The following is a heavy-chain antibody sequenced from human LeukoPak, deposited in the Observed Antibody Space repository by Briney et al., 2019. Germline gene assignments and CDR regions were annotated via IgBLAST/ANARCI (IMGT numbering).Heavy chain of an antibody. V-gene: IGHV1-2*02. J-gene: IGHJ6*03. CDR3: ARSHYYYYYMDV. Sequence: ASVTVSCKASGYTFTGYYMHWVRQATGQGLEWMGWINPNSGGTNYAQKFQGRVTMTRDTSISTAYMELSRLRSDDTAVYYCARSHYYYYYMDVWGKGTTVTVSS. CDR1: GYTFTGYY. CDR2: INPNSGGT.